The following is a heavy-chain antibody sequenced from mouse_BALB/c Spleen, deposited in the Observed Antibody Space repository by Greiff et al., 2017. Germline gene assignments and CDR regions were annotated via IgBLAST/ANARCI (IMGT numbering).Heavy chain of an antibody. Sequence: VQRVESGAELVRPGTSVKISCKASGYAFTNYWLGWVKQRPGHGLEWIGDIYPGSGNTYYNEKFKGKATLTADKSSSTAYMQLSSLTSEDSAVYFCARLERYDVYAMDYWGQGTSVTVSS. J-gene: IGHJ4*01. CDR3: ARLERYDVYAMDY. CDR1: GYAFTNYW. D-gene: IGHD2-14*01. V-gene: IGHV1-63*01. CDR2: IYPGSGNT.